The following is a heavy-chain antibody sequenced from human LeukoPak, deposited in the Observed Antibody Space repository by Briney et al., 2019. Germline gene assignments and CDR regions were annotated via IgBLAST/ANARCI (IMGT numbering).Heavy chain of an antibody. V-gene: IGHV3-53*01. CDR1: GLTVSSNY. CDR3: ARYYYDSSGYPYYFDY. CDR2: IYSGGST. J-gene: IGHJ4*02. Sequence: GGSLRLSCAPSGLTVSSNYMSWVRQAPGKGLEWVSVIYSGGSTYYADSGKGRFTIFRDNSKNTVYLQMNRLRAEDTGLYYCARYYYDSSGYPYYFDYWGQGTLVTVSS. D-gene: IGHD3-22*01.